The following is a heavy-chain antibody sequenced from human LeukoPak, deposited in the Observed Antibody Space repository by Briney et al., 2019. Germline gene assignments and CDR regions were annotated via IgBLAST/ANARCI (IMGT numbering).Heavy chain of an antibody. CDR1: GYTLTELS. J-gene: IGHJ3*02. D-gene: IGHD4-17*01. Sequence: GASVKVSCKVSGYTLTELSMHWVRQAPGKGLEWMGGFDPEDGETIYAQKFQGGVTMTEDTSTDTAYMELSSLRSEDTAVYYCATPGPYGDRDAFDIWGQGTMVTVSS. CDR2: FDPEDGET. CDR3: ATPGPYGDRDAFDI. V-gene: IGHV1-24*01.